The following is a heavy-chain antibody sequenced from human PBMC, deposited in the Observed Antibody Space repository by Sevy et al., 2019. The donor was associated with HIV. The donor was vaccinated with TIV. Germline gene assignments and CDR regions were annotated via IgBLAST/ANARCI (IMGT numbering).Heavy chain of an antibody. Sequence: GGSLRLSCAASGFRFSDYSMHWVRQAPGKGLEWVAVISYDGRNNKYNVDSVKGRFTITRDNSKNMLFLQMNSLGAEDSAIYYCARDRGEILHSAFDYWGQGTLVTVSS. CDR2: ISYDGRNNK. CDR3: ARDRGEILHSAFDY. D-gene: IGHD3-16*01. V-gene: IGHV3-30*14. J-gene: IGHJ4*02. CDR1: GFRFSDYS.